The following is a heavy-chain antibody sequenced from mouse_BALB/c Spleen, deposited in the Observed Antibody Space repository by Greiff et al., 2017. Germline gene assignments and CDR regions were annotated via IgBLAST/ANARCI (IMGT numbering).Heavy chain of an antibody. J-gene: IGHJ4*01. CDR2: IDPSDSYT. CDR3: ARGGSSRDYAIDY. D-gene: IGHD1-1*01. CDR1: GYTFTSYW. V-gene: IGHV1-69*02. Sequence: QVQLQQPGAELVKPGASVKLSCKASGYTFTSYWMHWVKQRPGQGLEWIGEIDPSDSYTNYNQKFKGKATLTVDKSSSTAYMQLSSLTSEDSAVYYCARGGSSRDYAIDYWGQGTSVTVSS.